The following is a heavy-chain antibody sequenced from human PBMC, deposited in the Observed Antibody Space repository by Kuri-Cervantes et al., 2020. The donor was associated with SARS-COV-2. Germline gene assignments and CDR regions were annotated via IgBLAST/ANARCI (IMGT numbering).Heavy chain of an antibody. J-gene: IGHJ5*02. D-gene: IGHD2-2*01. CDR1: GGSISSGSYY. V-gene: IGHV4-61*02. CDR2: IYTSGST. CDR3: ARAAGPAARTSWFDP. Sequence: SETLSLTCTVSGGSISSGSYYWSWIRQPAGKGLEWIGRIYTSGSTNYNPSLKSRVTISVDTSKNQFSLKLSSVTAADMAVYYCARAAGPAARTSWFDPWGQGTLVTVSS.